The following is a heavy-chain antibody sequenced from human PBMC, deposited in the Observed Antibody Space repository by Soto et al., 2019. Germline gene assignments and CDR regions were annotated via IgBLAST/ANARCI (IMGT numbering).Heavy chain of an antibody. CDR1: GFTFSSYA. CDR2: ISYDGSNK. V-gene: IGHV3-30-3*01. CDR3: ARLMDHDCGDYGVFNFDY. Sequence: QVQLVESGGGVVQPGRSLRLSCAASGFTFSSYAMHWVRQAPGKGLEWVAVISYDGSNKYYADSVKGRFTISRDNSKNTLYLQMNSLRAEDTAVYYCARLMDHDCGDYGVFNFDYWGQGTLVTVSS. J-gene: IGHJ4*02. D-gene: IGHD4-17*01.